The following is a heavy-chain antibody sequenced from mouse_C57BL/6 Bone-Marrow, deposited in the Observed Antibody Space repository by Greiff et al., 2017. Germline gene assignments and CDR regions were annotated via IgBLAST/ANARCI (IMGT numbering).Heavy chain of an antibody. D-gene: IGHD2-4*01. Sequence: VQLQQPGAELVRPGTSVKLSCKASGYTFTSYWMHWVKQRPGQGLEWIGVIDPSDSYTNYNQKFKGKATFTVDTSSSTAYMQLSSLTSEDSAVYYCARRRLRRGGFAYWGQGTLVTVSA. CDR2: IDPSDSYT. CDR1: GYTFTSYW. V-gene: IGHV1-59*01. CDR3: ARRRLRRGGFAY. J-gene: IGHJ3*01.